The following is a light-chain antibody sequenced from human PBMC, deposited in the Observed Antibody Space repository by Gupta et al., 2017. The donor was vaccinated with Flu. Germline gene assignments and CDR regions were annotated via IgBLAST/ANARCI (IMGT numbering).Light chain of an antibody. CDR1: QGISNY. Sequence: DIQMTQSPSSLSASIGDRVTIACRASQGISNYLAWYQQKPGKPPNLLIYAASTLQAGVTTRFSGSGYGKYFPLSIDSRQQDDVATYYFHKDGSDPPLTFGHGTKVDIK. CDR3: HKDGSDPPLT. J-gene: IGKJ3*01. V-gene: IGKV1-27*01. CDR2: AAS.